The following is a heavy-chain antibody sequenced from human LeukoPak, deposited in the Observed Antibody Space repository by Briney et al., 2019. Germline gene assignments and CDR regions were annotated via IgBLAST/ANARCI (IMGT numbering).Heavy chain of an antibody. Sequence: SETLSLTCTVSGGSISSYYWSWIRQPPGKGLEWIGYIYYSGSTNYNPSLKSRVTISVDTSKNQFSLKLSSVTAADTAVYYCATNVEDSSGWSYNWFDPWGQGTLVTVSS. V-gene: IGHV4-59*12. CDR3: ATNVEDSSGWSYNWFDP. J-gene: IGHJ5*02. CDR2: IYYSGST. D-gene: IGHD6-19*01. CDR1: GGSISSYY.